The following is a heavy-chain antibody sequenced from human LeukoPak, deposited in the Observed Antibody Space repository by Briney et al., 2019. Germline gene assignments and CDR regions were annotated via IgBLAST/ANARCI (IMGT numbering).Heavy chain of an antibody. Sequence: SETLSLTCTVSGGSISSYYWSWIRQPPGKGLEWIGYIYYSGSTNYNPSLKSRVTISVDTSKNQFSLKLSSVTAADTAVYYCTRHGYYYDNTPTGYYYMDVWGKGTTVTVSS. CDR1: GGSISSYY. V-gene: IGHV4-59*01. CDR2: IYYSGST. D-gene: IGHD3-22*01. J-gene: IGHJ6*03. CDR3: TRHGYYYDNTPTGYYYMDV.